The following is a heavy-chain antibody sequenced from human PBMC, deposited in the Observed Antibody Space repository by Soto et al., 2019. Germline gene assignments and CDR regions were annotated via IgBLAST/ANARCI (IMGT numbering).Heavy chain of an antibody. CDR2: ISSSGDTR. CDR3: AKDQASGQGSFDS. J-gene: IGHJ4*02. Sequence: PGGSLRLSCAVSGFTFSSYEMNWVRQAPGKGLEWISYISSSGDTRYYADSVKGRFTISRDNAKNSLYLQMNSLRTDDTAVYYCAKDQASGQGSFDSWGQGTLVTVYS. V-gene: IGHV3-48*03. CDR1: GFTFSSYE. D-gene: IGHD2-15*01.